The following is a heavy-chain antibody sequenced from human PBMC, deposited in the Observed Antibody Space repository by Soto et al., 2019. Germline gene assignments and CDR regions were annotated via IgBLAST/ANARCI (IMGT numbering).Heavy chain of an antibody. J-gene: IGHJ3*02. CDR1: GGTFSSYA. D-gene: IGHD7-27*01. CDR3: ARDVGTIGYAFDI. Sequence: SVKVSCKASGGTFSSYAISWVRQAPGQGLEWMGGIIPIFGAANYAQKFQGRVTITADESTSTAYMELSSLRSEDTAVYYCARDVGTIGYAFDIWGQGTMVTVSS. V-gene: IGHV1-69*13. CDR2: IIPIFGAA.